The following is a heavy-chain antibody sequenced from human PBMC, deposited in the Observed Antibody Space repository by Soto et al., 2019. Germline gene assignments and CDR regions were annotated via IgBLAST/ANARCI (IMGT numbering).Heavy chain of an antibody. V-gene: IGHV4-39*01. CDR1: DDSINSDNYC. D-gene: IGHD3-9*01. J-gene: IGHJ4*02. CDR2: IYYRGNA. Sequence: PSETLSLTCSVSDDSINSDNYCWGWIRQPPGKGLEWIGSIYYRGNAYYNPSLQTRVTISLDKSKSQFSLKLNSVTAADSAVYFCARLEGLATISYYFDFWGPGALVTVSS. CDR3: ARLEGLATISYYFDF.